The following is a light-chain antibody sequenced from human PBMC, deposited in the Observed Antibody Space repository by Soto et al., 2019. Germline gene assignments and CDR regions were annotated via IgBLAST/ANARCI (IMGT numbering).Light chain of an antibody. V-gene: IGKV4-1*01. CDR3: QQYYGHPPT. CDR1: QSVLYSSNNKNY. CDR2: WAS. J-gene: IGKJ5*01. Sequence: DIVMTQSPDSLAVSLGERATINCKSSQSVLYSSNNKNYLAWYQQKPGQTPNLLIYWASTRESGVHDRFSGSGSGTDFTLTISSLQAEDVAVYYCQQYYGHPPTFGQGTRLEIK.